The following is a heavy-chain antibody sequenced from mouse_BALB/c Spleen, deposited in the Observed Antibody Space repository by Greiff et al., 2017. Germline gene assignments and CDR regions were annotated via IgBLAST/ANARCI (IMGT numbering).Heavy chain of an antibody. CDR2: INPSTGYT. Sequence: QVQLQQSGAELAKPGASVKMSCKASGYTFTSYWMHWVKQRPGQGLEWIGYINPSTGYTEYNEKFKDKATLTADKSSSTAYMQLRSVTSEDSAVCYCARGYRYEFDYWGQGTLVTVSA. CDR3: ARGYRYEFDY. V-gene: IGHV1-7*01. CDR1: GYTFTSYW. D-gene: IGHD2-14*01. J-gene: IGHJ3*01.